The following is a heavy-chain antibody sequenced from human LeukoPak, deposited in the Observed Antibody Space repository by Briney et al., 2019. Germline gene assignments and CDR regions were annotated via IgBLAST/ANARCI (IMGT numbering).Heavy chain of an antibody. Sequence: GGSLRLSCAASGFTFSTYGMHWVRQAPDKGLEWVAVISYDGSNKYYADSVKGRFTISRDNSKNTLYLQMNSLRAEDTAVYHCAKDLRLGDNLYYFDYWGQGTLVTVTS. J-gene: IGHJ4*02. V-gene: IGHV3-30*18. CDR3: AKDLRLGDNLYYFDY. CDR1: GFTFSTYG. D-gene: IGHD3-10*01. CDR2: ISYDGSNK.